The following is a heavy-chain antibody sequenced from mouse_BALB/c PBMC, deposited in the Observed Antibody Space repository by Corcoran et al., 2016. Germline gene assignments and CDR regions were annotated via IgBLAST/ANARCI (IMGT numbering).Heavy chain of an antibody. CDR2: INTYTGEP. D-gene: IGHD2-2*01. V-gene: IGHV9-3-1*01. CDR1: GYTFPNYG. Sequence: QIQLVQSGPELKKPGETVKISCKASGYTFPNYGMNWVKQAPGKGLKWMGWINTYTGEPTYADDFKGRFAFSLETSASTAYLQINNLKNEDTATYFCARYRDGYDPNWYFDVWGAGTTVTVSA. CDR3: ARYRDGYDPNWYFDV. J-gene: IGHJ1*01.